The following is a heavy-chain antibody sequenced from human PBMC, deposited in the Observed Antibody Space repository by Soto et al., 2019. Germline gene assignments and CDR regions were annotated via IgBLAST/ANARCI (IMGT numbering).Heavy chain of an antibody. V-gene: IGHV3-21*01. J-gene: IGHJ4*02. D-gene: IGHD5-18*01. CDR2: ISSSSNYI. CDR1: GFTFSSHS. Sequence: GGSLRLSCAASGFTFSSHSMNWVRQAPGKGLEWVSSISSSSNYIYYADSVKGRFTISRDNAKNSLYLQMNSLRAEDTAVYYCAKGYTQFDYCGQGTLVTVSS. CDR3: AKGYTQFDY.